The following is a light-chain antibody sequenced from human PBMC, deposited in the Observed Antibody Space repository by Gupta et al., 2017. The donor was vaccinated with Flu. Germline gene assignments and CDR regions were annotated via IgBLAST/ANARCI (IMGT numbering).Light chain of an antibody. Sequence: DIQMNQSPSSLSASVGDRVTITCRASQRMSSYLNWYQQKPGKAPKLLIYAASSVQSGVPSRFSGRGSGTDFTLTISSRQPEDFATYYGQHRNSTPGTFGQGTKVEIK. CDR3: QHRNSTPGT. V-gene: IGKV1-39*01. CDR1: QRMSSY. CDR2: AAS. J-gene: IGKJ2*02.